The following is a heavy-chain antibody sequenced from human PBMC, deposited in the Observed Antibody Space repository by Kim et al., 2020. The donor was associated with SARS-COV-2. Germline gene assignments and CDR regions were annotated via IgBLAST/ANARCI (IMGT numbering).Heavy chain of an antibody. CDR1: GFTFSSYG. D-gene: IGHD4-17*01. CDR2: ISYDGSNK. Sequence: GGSLRLSCAASGFTFSSYGMHWVRQAPGKGLEWVAVISYDGSNKYYADSVKGRFTISRDNSKNTLYLQMNSLRAEDTAVYYCAKDLMTTVVTPDYWGQGTLVTVSS. V-gene: IGHV3-30*18. CDR3: AKDLMTTVVTPDY. J-gene: IGHJ4*02.